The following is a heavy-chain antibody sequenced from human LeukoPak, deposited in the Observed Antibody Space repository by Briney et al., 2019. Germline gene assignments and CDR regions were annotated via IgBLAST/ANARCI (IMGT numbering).Heavy chain of an antibody. V-gene: IGHV1-69*05. D-gene: IGHD3-3*01. J-gene: IGHJ5*01. CDR3: AREICGMTCTSQDWFDS. CDR2: IIPIFGTA. Sequence: AASVKVSCKASGGTFSSYAISWVRQAPGEGLEWMGGIIPIFGTANYEQKFQGRVTIPTDESTSTAYMELSSLRSEDTAVYYCAREICGMTCTSQDWFDSEGQGTVITVSA. CDR1: GGTFSSYA.